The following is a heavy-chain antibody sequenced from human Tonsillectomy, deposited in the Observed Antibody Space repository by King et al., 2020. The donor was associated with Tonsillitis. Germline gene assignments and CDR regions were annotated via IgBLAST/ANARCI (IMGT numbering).Heavy chain of an antibody. J-gene: IGHJ3*02. D-gene: IGHD3-22*01. Sequence: LVQSGAEVKKPGASVKVSCKASGYTFTSYGISWVRQAPGQGLEWMGWISAYNGDTKYAQKFQGRVTMTTDTSTTTGYMDLRSLRSDDTAVYYCARDLLYYDSSGWVRAFDIWGQGTMVTVSS. CDR2: ISAYNGDT. CDR1: GYTFTSYG. V-gene: IGHV1-18*01. CDR3: ARDLLYYDSSGWVRAFDI.